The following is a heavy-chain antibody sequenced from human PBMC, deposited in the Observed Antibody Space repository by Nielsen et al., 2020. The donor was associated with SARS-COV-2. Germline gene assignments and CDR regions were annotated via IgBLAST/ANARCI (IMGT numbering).Heavy chain of an antibody. J-gene: IGHJ4*02. CDR1: GFTISTYA. D-gene: IGHD6-13*01. CDR3: ARAHSSSWDY. CDR2: ISAST. Sequence: GESLKISCVVSGFTISTYAMSWVRQAPGKGLEWVSAISASTYYADSVKGRFTISRDNSKNTLYLQMNSLRAEDTAVYYCARAHSSSWDYWGQGTLVTVSS. V-gene: IGHV3-23*01.